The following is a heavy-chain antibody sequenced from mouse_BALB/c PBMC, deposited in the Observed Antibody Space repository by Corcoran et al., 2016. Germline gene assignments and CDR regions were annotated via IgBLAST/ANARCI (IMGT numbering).Heavy chain of an antibody. V-gene: IGHV14-3*02. Sequence: EVQLQQSGAELVKPGASVKLSCTASGFNIKDTYMHWVKQRPEQGLEWIGRIDPANGNTKYDPKFQGKATITADTSSNTAYLQLSSLTSEDTAVYYCAKWDWYFDVGGAGTTVTVSS. CDR2: IDPANGNT. J-gene: IGHJ1*01. CDR1: GFNIKDTY. D-gene: IGHD1-3*01. CDR3: AKWDWYFDV.